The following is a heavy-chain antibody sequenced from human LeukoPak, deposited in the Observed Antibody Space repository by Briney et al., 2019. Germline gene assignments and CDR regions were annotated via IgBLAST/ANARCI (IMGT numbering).Heavy chain of an antibody. CDR3: ARTTEGYAGGPGYSYYYCMDV. Sequence: SETLSLTCTVSGGSISSYYWSWIRQPPGKGLEWIGYIHYSGSTHYNPSLKSRVTISVDTSKNQVSLKLRSVTAADTAVYYCARTTEGYAGGPGYSYYYCMDVWGKGTTVTISS. D-gene: IGHD5-12*01. CDR1: GGSISSYY. V-gene: IGHV4-59*01. J-gene: IGHJ6*03. CDR2: IHYSGST.